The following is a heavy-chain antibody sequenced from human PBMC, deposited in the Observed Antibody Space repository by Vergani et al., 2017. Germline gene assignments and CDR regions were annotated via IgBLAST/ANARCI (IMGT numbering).Heavy chain of an antibody. Sequence: QVQLQESGPGLVRPSQTLSLTCTVSGGSISSGSYYWSWFRQPAGKGLEWIGRFYTGGGTSYNPSLKSRVTISVDTSKNQFSLQLSYVTAADTAVYYCARDPLYSTTWPFRLLDMDVWGQGTTVTVSS. D-gene: IGHD6-13*01. CDR1: GGSISSGSYY. CDR2: FYTGGGT. CDR3: ARDPLYSTTWPFRLLDMDV. J-gene: IGHJ6*02. V-gene: IGHV4-61*02.